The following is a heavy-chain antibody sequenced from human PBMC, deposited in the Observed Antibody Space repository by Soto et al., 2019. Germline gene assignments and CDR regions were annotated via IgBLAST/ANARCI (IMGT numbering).Heavy chain of an antibody. V-gene: IGHV1-8*01. D-gene: IGHD1-7*01. CDR1: GYTFTSYD. Sequence: QVQLVQSGAEVKKSGASVKVSCKASGYTFTSYDINWVRQATGQGLEWMGWINPNNGNTGYAQKFQGSVTVTRDTSTSTVFMELSSLSSKDTAVYFCARTSSGTRGGFDPWGQGTRVTVSS. J-gene: IGHJ5*02. CDR3: ARTSSGTRGGFDP. CDR2: INPNNGNT.